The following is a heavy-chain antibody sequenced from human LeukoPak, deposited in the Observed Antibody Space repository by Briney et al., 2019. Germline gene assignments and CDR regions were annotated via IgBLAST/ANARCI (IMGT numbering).Heavy chain of an antibody. CDR3: ARSTTTYYYDSSGYSDY. J-gene: IGHJ4*02. CDR1: GYTFTGYY. CDR2: INPNSGGT. Sequence: ASVKVSCKASGYTFTGYYMHWVRQAPGQGLEWMGWINPNSGGTNYAQKFQGRVTMTRDTSISTAYMELSRLRSDDMAVYYCARSTTTYYYDSSGYSDYWGQGTLVTVSS. V-gene: IGHV1-2*02. D-gene: IGHD3-22*01.